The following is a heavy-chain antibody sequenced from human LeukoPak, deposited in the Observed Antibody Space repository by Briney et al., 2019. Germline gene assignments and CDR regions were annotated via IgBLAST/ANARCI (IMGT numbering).Heavy chain of an antibody. V-gene: IGHV3-74*01. CDR3: ARAAEQWLVLDY. CDR2: INSDGSST. D-gene: IGHD6-19*01. CDR1: EFTFSSYW. Sequence: GGSLRLSCAASEFTFSSYWMHWVRQAPGKGLVWVSRINSDGSSTSYADSVKGRFAISRDNAKNTLYLQMNSLRAEDTAVYYCARAAEQWLVLDYWGQGTLVTVSS. J-gene: IGHJ4*02.